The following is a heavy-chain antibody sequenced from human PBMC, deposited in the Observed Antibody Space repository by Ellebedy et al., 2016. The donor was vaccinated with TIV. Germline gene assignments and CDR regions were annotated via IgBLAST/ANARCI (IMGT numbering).Heavy chain of an antibody. CDR1: GFTFISYA. D-gene: IGHD6-6*01. V-gene: IGHV3-23*01. Sequence: GEPLKISXAASGFTFISYAMTWVRLAPGKGLEWVATISGSGGRTDYADSVKGRFTISRDNSKNTLYLQMNSLRAEDTAVYYCAKVARFATSSRWLDPWGQGTLVTVSS. J-gene: IGHJ5*02. CDR3: AKVARFATSSRWLDP. CDR2: ISGSGGRT.